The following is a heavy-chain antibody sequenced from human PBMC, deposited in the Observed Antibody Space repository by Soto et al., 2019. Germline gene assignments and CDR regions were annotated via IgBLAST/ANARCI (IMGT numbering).Heavy chain of an antibody. CDR2: ITATDGST. D-gene: IGHD3-16*01. V-gene: IGHV3-23*01. J-gene: IGHJ4*02. CDR3: VKGLYVWGVTGDY. CDR1: GFPFSDYA. Sequence: EVQLLESGGGLAQPGGSLRVSCAASGFPFSDYAMSWVRQAPGKGLEWVSIITATDGSTYYADSVKGRFTISRDDAKNTLHLQMNSLRVEDTGVYYCVKGLYVWGVTGDYWGQGTLVTVSS.